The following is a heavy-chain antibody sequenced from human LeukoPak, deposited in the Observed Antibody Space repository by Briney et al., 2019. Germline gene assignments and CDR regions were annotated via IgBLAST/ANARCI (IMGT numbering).Heavy chain of an antibody. V-gene: IGHV6-1*01. CDR1: GDSASSNSAA. CDR2: TYYRSKWYN. D-gene: IGHD1-7*01. J-gene: IGHJ6*02. Sequence: SQTLSLTCAISGDSASSNSAAWNWIRQSPSRGLEWLGRTYYRSKWYNDYAVSVKSRITINPDTSKNQFSLQLNSVTPEGTAVYYCARDSITGTTVYYYGMDVWGQGTTVTVSS. CDR3: ARDSITGTTVYYYGMDV.